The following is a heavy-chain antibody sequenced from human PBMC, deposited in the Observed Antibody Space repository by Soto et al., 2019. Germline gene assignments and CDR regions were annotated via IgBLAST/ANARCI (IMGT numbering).Heavy chain of an antibody. V-gene: IGHV3-74*01. Sequence: GGSLRLSCAGSGFTFSCYWMHWVRQSPGKGLVLVSRINSDGTTTAYADSVKGRFTISRDNSKNTLYLQMSRLRAEDTAVYYFTHCSGECCHGEYFGMDVWGQGTTVTVSS. CDR3: THCSGECCHGEYFGMDV. CDR2: INSDGTTT. J-gene: IGHJ6*02. CDR1: GFTFSCYW. D-gene: IGHD2-15*01.